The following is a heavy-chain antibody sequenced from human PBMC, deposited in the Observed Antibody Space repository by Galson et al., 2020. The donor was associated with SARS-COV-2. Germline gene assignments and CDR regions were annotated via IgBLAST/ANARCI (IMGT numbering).Heavy chain of an antibody. CDR1: GFTFSSYD. J-gene: IGHJ6*03. V-gene: IGHV3-13*01. CDR2: IGTAGDT. Sequence: GESLKISCAASGFTFSSYDMHWVGQATGKGLEWVSAIGTAGDTYYPGSVKGRLTISRENAKNSLYLQLNSLRAGDTAVYYCVRATVTIFGVVKRYYYYYMDVWGKGTTVTVSS. D-gene: IGHD3-3*01. CDR3: VRATVTIFGVVKRYYYYYMDV.